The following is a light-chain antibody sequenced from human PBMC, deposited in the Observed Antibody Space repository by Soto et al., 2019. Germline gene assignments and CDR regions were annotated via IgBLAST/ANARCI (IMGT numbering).Light chain of an antibody. J-gene: IGLJ2*01. Sequence: QAVVTQQPSVSGAPGQRLTISCTGSSSNIGAGYDVHWYQQLPGTAPKLLIYGNSNRPSGVPDRFSGSKSGTSASLAITGLQAEDEADYYCQSYDSSLSGSVFGGGTKLTVL. CDR1: SSNIGAGYD. V-gene: IGLV1-40*01. CDR3: QSYDSSLSGSV. CDR2: GNS.